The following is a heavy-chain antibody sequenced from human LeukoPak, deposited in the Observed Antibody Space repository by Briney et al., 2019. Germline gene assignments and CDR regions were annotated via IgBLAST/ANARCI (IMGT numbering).Heavy chain of an antibody. CDR3: ARGGRYGDYSDY. CDR2: ISGNGGST. J-gene: IGHJ4*02. V-gene: IGHV3-64*01. Sequence: GGFLRLSCAASGFTFSSYAMSWVRQAPGKGLEWVSAISGNGGSTYYANSVKGRFTISRDNSKNTLYLQMGSLRAEDMAVYYCARGGRYGDYSDYWGQGTLVTVSS. CDR1: GFTFSSYA. D-gene: IGHD4-17*01.